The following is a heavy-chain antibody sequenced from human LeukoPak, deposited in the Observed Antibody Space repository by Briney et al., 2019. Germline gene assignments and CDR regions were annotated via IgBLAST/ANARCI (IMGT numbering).Heavy chain of an antibody. J-gene: IGHJ4*02. CDR2: IYTSGST. Sequence: PSETLSLTCTVSGGSISSGSYYWSWIRQPAGKGLEWIGRIYTSGSTNCNPSLKSRVTISVDTSKNQFSLKLSSVTAADTAVYYCARDGYGNPFDYWGQGTLVTVSS. D-gene: IGHD5-18*01. V-gene: IGHV4-61*02. CDR1: GGSISSGSYY. CDR3: ARDGYGNPFDY.